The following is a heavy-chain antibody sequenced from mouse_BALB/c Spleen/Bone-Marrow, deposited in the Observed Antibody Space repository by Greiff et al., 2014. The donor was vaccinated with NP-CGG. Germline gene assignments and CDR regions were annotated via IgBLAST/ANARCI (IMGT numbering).Heavy chain of an antibody. V-gene: IGHV14-3*02. CDR1: GFNIEDTY. CDR2: IDPANGNT. Sequence: VQLKEPGAELVKPGASVKLSCTASGFNIEDTYMHWVKQRPEQGLEWIGRIDPANGNTKYDPKFQGKATITADTSSNTAYLQLSSLTSEDTAVYYCAKYYYGSSYFDYWGQGTTLTVSS. CDR3: AKYYYGSSYFDY. D-gene: IGHD1-1*01. J-gene: IGHJ2*01.